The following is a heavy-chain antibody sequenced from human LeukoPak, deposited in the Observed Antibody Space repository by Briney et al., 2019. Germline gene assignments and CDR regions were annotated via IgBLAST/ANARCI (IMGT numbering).Heavy chain of an antibody. J-gene: IGHJ6*02. CDR2: NHNTGNT. CDR3: AKHVHCSGGSCYRYGMDV. CDR1: GGSIGSFH. V-gene: IGHV4-59*08. Sequence: PSETLSLTCTVSGGSIGSFHWSWIRQPPGRGLEWIGFNHNTGNTNYNPSLYSRVTISVDTSKNQFSLRLSSVTAADTAVYFCAKHVHCSGGSCYRYGMDVWGQGTTVTVSS. D-gene: IGHD2-15*01.